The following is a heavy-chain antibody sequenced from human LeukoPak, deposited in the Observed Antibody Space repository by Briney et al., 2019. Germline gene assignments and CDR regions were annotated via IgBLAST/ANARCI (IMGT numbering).Heavy chain of an antibody. CDR3: ARRYCSGGSCFWTWFDP. CDR1: GYTFTSYA. Sequence: ASVKVSCKASGYTFTSYAMNWVRQAPGQGLEWMGWINTNTGNPTYAQGFTGRFVFSLDTSVSTAYLQISSLKAEDTAVFYCARRYCSGGSCFWTWFDPWGQGTLVTVSS. J-gene: IGHJ5*02. V-gene: IGHV7-4-1*02. D-gene: IGHD2-15*01. CDR2: INTNTGNP.